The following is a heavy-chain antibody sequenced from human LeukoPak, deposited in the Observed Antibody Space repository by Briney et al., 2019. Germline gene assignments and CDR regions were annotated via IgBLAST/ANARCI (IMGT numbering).Heavy chain of an antibody. Sequence: QTGRSLRLSCAASGFKLRSYAMTWVRQAPGKGLEWVSVVDGSGGGTYYADSVKGRFSISRDNSRNTLFMEMRNLRAEDTALYYCAKVLYVAATSDAFDFWGRGTLVTVS. CDR3: AKVLYVAATSDAFDF. V-gene: IGHV3-23*01. CDR1: GFKLRSYA. J-gene: IGHJ3*01. CDR2: VDGSGGGT. D-gene: IGHD2-21*02.